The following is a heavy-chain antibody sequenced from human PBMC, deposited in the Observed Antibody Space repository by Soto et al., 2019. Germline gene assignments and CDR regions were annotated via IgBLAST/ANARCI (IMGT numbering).Heavy chain of an antibody. CDR1: GGSFSGYY. Sequence: SETLSLTCAVYGGSFSGYYWSWIRQPPGKGLEWIGEINHSGSTNYNPSLKSRVTISVDTSKNQFSLKLSSVTAADTAVYYCARARIVGALGYYFDYWGQGTLVTVSS. V-gene: IGHV4-34*01. D-gene: IGHD1-26*01. CDR2: INHSGST. CDR3: ARARIVGALGYYFDY. J-gene: IGHJ4*02.